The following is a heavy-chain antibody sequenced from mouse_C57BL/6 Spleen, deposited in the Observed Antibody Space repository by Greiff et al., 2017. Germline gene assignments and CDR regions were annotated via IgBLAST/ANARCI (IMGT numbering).Heavy chain of an antibody. CDR1: GYAFSSSW. J-gene: IGHJ2*01. V-gene: IGHV1-82*01. CDR3: AREGDYGYIDY. D-gene: IGHD1-1*02. Sequence: QVQLQQSGPELVKPGASVKISCKASGYAFSSSWMNWVKQRPGKGLEWIGRIYPGDGDTNYNGKFKGKATLTADKSSSTAYMQLSSLTSEDSAVYFCAREGDYGYIDYWGQGTTLTVSS. CDR2: IYPGDGDT.